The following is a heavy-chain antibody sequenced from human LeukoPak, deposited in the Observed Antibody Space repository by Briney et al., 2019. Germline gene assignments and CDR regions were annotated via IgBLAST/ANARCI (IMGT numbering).Heavy chain of an antibody. Sequence: GGSLRLSCAASGFTFSSNWMHWVRHGPGKGLVWVSRINPDGSRTDYAESVKGRFTISRNNAKNTLSLEMNSLGDEDTAVYYCSRDFNGRNDFWGQGTLVTVSS. V-gene: IGHV3-74*01. J-gene: IGHJ4*02. CDR3: SRDFNGRNDF. CDR2: INPDGSRT. D-gene: IGHD1-14*01. CDR1: GFTFSSNW.